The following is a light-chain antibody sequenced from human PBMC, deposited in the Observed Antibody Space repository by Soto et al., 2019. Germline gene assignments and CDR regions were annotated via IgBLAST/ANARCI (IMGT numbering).Light chain of an antibody. CDR1: QGISSY. CDR2: AAS. J-gene: IGKJ4*01. Sequence: DIQLTQSPSFLSASVGDRVTITCRASQGISSYLAWYQQKPGKVPKLLIYAASTLQSGVPSRFSGSGSGTEFTLTISSLQPEDFATYYCQQLNSYPLTFGGGTKLDIK. CDR3: QQLNSYPLT. V-gene: IGKV1-9*01.